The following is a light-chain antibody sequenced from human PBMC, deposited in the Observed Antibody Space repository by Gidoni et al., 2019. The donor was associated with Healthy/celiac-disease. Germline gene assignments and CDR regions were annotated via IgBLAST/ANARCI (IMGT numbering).Light chain of an antibody. V-gene: IGKV3-20*01. CDR3: QQYGSSRLT. CDR1: QSVSSSY. CDR2: GAS. Sequence: EIGLTQSPGTLSFSPGERATLSCPASQSVSSSYLAWYQQKPGQAPMLLIYGASSRATGIPDRFSGSGSGTDFTLTISRLEPEDFAVYYCQQYGSSRLTFGGGTKVEIK. J-gene: IGKJ4*02.